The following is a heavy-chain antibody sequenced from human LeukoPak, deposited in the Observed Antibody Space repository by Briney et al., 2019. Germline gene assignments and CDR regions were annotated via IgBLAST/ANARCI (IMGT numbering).Heavy chain of an antibody. CDR1: GFTFSSYG. V-gene: IGHV3-23*01. Sequence: GGTLRLSCAASGFTFSSYGMSWVRQAPGKGLEWVSAISGSGGSTYYADSVKGRFPISTDNSKNTLYLQMNSLRAEDTAVYYCAKDRGTGFLHDWTVSSWGQGTRVTVSS. J-gene: IGHJ4*02. CDR3: AKDRGTGFLHDWTVSS. D-gene: IGHD3/OR15-3a*01. CDR2: ISGSGGST.